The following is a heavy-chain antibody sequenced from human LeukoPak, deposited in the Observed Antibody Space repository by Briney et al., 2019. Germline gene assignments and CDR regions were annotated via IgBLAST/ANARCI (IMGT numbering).Heavy chain of an antibody. Sequence: GGSLRLSCAASGFTFSNYWMSWVRQAPGKGREGVANIKQDGSEKYYVDSVKGRFTISRDNAKNSLYLQMNSLRAEDTAVYYCARNRFGESNFDYWGQGTLVTISS. D-gene: IGHD3-10*01. J-gene: IGHJ4*02. CDR1: GFTFSNYW. CDR2: IKQDGSEK. V-gene: IGHV3-7*01. CDR3: ARNRFGESNFDY.